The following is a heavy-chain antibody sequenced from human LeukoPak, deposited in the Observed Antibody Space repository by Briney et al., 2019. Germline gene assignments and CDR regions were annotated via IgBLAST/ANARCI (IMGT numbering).Heavy chain of an antibody. J-gene: IGHJ3*02. CDR1: GFTFDDYA. CDR2: ISWNSGSI. D-gene: IGHD3-22*01. V-gene: IGHV3-9*01. Sequence: GGSLRLSCAASGFTFDDYAMHWVRQAPGKGLEWVSGISWNSGSIGYADSVKGRFTISRDNAKNSLYLQMNSLRAEDTALYYCARDLRPTYYYDSSGSDAFDIWGQGTMVTVSS. CDR3: ARDLRPTYYYDSSGSDAFDI.